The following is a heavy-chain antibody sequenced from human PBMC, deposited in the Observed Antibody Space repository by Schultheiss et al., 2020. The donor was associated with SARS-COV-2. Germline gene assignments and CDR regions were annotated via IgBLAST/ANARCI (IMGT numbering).Heavy chain of an antibody. V-gene: IGHV3-48*03. Sequence: GGSLRLSCAASGFTFSSYEMNWVRQAPGKGLEWVSYISGSGNSIYYADSVKGRFTISRDNSKNTLYLQMNSLRAEDTAVYYCARVRRIVGATYFDYWGQGTLVTVSS. J-gene: IGHJ4*02. CDR1: GFTFSSYE. CDR2: ISGSGNSI. CDR3: ARVRRIVGATYFDY. D-gene: IGHD1-26*01.